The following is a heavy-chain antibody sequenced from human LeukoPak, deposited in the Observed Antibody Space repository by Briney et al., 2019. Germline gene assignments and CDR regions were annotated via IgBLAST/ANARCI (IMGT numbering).Heavy chain of an antibody. CDR1: GGSFSGYY. D-gene: IGHD6-13*01. CDR3: ARHGGSSWGFDY. J-gene: IGHJ4*02. V-gene: IGHV4-34*01. CDR2: INHSGST. Sequence: PSETLSLTCAVYGGSFSGYYWSWIRQPPGKGLEWIGEINHSGSTNYNPSLKSRVTISVDTSKNQFSLKLSSVTAADTAVYYCARHGGSSWGFDYWGQGTLVTVSS.